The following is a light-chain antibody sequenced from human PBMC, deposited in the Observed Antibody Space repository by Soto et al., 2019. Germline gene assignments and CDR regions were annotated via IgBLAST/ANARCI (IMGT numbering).Light chain of an antibody. CDR2: GAS. J-gene: IGKJ1*01. Sequence: ELVMTQSPATLSVSPGEGATLSCRASQSVSSKLAWYKQKPGQAPRLLIYGASNRATGIPDRFSGSGSGTDFTLTISRLEPEDFAVYYCQQYGSSGTFGQGTKVDIK. CDR1: QSVSSK. CDR3: QQYGSSGT. V-gene: IGKV3-20*01.